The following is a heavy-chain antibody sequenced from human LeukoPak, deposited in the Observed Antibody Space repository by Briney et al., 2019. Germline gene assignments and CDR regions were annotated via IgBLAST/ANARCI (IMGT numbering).Heavy chain of an antibody. CDR3: ARGRLGTKGGYFDY. V-gene: IGHV1-69*01. CDR1: GGTFSSYA. CDR2: IIPIFGTA. J-gene: IGHJ4*02. Sequence: ASVKVSCKASGGTFSSYAISWVRQAPGQGLEWMGGIIPIFGTANYAQKFQGRVTITADESTSTAYMELSSLRSEDTAVYYCARGRLGTKGGYFDYWGQGTLVTVSS. D-gene: IGHD2-8*01.